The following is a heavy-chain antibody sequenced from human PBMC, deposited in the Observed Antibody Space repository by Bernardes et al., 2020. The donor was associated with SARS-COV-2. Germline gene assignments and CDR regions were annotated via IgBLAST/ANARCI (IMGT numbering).Heavy chain of an antibody. D-gene: IGHD3-3*01. CDR2: ISGSGGST. CDR1: GFTFSSYA. V-gene: IGHV3-23*01. Sequence: GGSLRLSCSSSGFTFSSYAMSWVRQAPGKGLEWVSAISGSGGSTYYADSVKGRFTISRDNSKNTLYLQMNSLRAEDTAVYYCAKRTYYDFWSGYYTVAPFDYWGQGTLVTVSS. J-gene: IGHJ4*02. CDR3: AKRTYYDFWSGYYTVAPFDY.